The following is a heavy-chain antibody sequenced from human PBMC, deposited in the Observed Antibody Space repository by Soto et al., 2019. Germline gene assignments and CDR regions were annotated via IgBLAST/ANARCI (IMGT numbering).Heavy chain of an antibody. D-gene: IGHD6-19*01. CDR1: GYTFTSYG. J-gene: IGHJ6*03. CDR2: INPNSGGT. V-gene: IGHV1-2*04. CDR3: ARDLAAGYSNGYYYMDV. Sequence: GASVKVSCKASGYTFTSYGINWVRQAPGQGLEWMGWINPNSGGTNYAQKFQGWVTVTRDTSISTVYMELSRLRSDDTAVYYCARDLAAGYSNGYYYMDVWGKGTTVTVSS.